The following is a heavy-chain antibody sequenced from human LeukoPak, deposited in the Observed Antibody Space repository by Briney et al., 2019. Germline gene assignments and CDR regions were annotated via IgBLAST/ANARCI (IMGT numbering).Heavy chain of an antibody. J-gene: IGHJ4*02. Sequence: ASVKVSCKASGYTFTSYYMHWVRQAPGQGLEWMGIINPGGGSTRYAQKFQGRVTMTRDMSTSTVYMELSSLRSEDTAVYYCARDVDTTYYFDYWGQGTLVTVSS. D-gene: IGHD5-18*01. CDR1: GYTFTSYY. V-gene: IGHV1-46*01. CDR3: ARDVDTTYYFDY. CDR2: INPGGGST.